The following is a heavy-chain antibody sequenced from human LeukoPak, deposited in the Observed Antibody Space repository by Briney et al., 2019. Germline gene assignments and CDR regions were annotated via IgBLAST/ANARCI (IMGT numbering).Heavy chain of an antibody. D-gene: IGHD2-2*01. J-gene: IGHJ4*02. V-gene: IGHV4-59*01. CDR3: ARVYQSAEYYFDY. CDR1: GGSIDSYY. Sequence: PSETLSLTCTVSGGSIDSYYWGWIRQPPGKGLEWIGYIYYTGSTEYHPSLKSRVTISLDTSKNQFSLKLTPVTAADTAVYYCARVYQSAEYYFDYWGQGNLVSVSS. CDR2: IYYTGST.